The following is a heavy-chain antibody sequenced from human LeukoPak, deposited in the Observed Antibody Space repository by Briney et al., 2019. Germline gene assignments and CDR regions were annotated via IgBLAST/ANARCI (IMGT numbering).Heavy chain of an antibody. V-gene: IGHV4-30-4*01. CDR2: IYYSGST. CDR1: GGSISSGDYY. Sequence: SETLSLTCTVSGGSISSGDYYWSWIRQPPGKDLEWIGYIYYSGSTYYNPSLKSRVTISVDTSKNQFSLKLSSVTAADTAVYYCTSIADFDYWGQGTLVTVSS. J-gene: IGHJ4*02. CDR3: TSIADFDY. D-gene: IGHD6-13*01.